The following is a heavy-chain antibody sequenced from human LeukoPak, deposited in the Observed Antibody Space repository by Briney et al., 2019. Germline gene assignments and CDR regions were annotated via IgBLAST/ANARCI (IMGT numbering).Heavy chain of an antibody. D-gene: IGHD3-10*01. J-gene: IGHJ6*02. CDR3: ALLWFGESPQPQYCYYGMDV. CDR2: IYYSGST. Sequence: PSETLSLTCTVSGGSIRSSYYYWGWIRQPPGKGLEWIGYIYYSGSTNYNPSLKSRVTISVDTSKNQFSLKLSSVTAADTAVYYCALLWFGESPQPQYCYYGMDVWGQGTTVTVSS. V-gene: IGHV4-61*05. CDR1: GGSIRSSYYY.